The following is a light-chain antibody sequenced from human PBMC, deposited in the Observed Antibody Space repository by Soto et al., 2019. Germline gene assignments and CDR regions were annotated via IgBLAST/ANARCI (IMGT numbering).Light chain of an antibody. Sequence: DIVMTQSPDSLAVSLGERATINCKSSQSVLFSSNNKNYLTWYQQKSGKPPKVLIYWASIRESGVPDRFSGSGSGTDFTLTISTLQAEDVALYYCQQYYSTPYTFGQGTRLEIK. CDR3: QQYYSTPYT. CDR1: QSVLFSSNNKNY. V-gene: IGKV4-1*01. J-gene: IGKJ2*01. CDR2: WAS.